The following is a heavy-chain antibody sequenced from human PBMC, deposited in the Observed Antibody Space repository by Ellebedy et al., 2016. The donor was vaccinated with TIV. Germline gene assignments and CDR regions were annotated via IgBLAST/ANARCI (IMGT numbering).Heavy chain of an antibody. CDR2: IIPIFGTA. V-gene: IGHV1-69*05. Sequence: SVKVSCXASGGTFSSYAISWVRQAPGQGLEWMGGIIPIFGTANYAQKFQGRVTMTRDTSTSTVYMELSRLRSDDTAVYYCARDRHGDYDYWGQGTLVTVSS. CDR1: GGTFSSYA. J-gene: IGHJ4*02. CDR3: ARDRHGDYDY. D-gene: IGHD4-17*01.